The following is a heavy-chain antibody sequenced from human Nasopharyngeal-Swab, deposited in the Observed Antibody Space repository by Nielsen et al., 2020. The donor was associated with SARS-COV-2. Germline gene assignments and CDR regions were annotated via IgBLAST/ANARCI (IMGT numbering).Heavy chain of an antibody. J-gene: IGHJ4*02. CDR2: IGTAGDT. CDR1: GFTFSSYD. Sequence: GSLRLSCAASGFTFSSYDMHWVRQATGKGLEWVSAIGTAGDTYYPGSVKGRFTISRDNSKNTLYLQMNSLRAEDTAVYYCAKEDASKQLAEDWGQGTLVTVSS. CDR3: AKEDASKQLAED. D-gene: IGHD6-13*01. V-gene: IGHV3-13*04.